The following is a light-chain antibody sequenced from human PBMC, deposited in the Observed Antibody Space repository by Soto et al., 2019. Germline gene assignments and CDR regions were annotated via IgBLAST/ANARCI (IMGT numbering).Light chain of an antibody. CDR1: QSVSSK. J-gene: IGKJ5*01. V-gene: IGKV3-15*01. CDR2: DTS. CDR3: QQYKKWPPIT. Sequence: EIVMTQSPATLSVSPGEGATLSCRASQSVSSKLAWYQQKPGQAPRLLIYDTSTRATGIPARFSGSGSGTEFTLTISSLQSEDFAVYYCQQYKKWPPITFGQGTRLEIK.